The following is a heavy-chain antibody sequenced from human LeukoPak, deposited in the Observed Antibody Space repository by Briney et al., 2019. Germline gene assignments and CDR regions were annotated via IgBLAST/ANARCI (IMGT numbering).Heavy chain of an antibody. CDR2: ISYSGSI. CDR1: GYFISSGYW. Sequence: SDTLSLTCTVSGYFISSGYWWGWIRQPPGKGLEWIGYISYSGSIYYNPSLKSRVTMSVDTSKNQFSLRLSSVTAVDTAVYYCARKSGSGYSFDYWGQGTLVTVSS. D-gene: IGHD3-10*01. J-gene: IGHJ4*02. V-gene: IGHV4-28*05. CDR3: ARKSGSGYSFDY.